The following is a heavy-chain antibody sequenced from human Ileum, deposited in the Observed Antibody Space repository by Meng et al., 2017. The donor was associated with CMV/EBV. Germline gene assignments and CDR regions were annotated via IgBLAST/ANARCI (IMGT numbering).Heavy chain of an antibody. V-gene: IGHV4-4*07. CDR2: IHPTGTT. CDR3: ARAAARGVPVDL. Sequence: VQLQESGPRLLQPSETLSLPCTVTGGSLTSYYWTWIRQPAGKGLEWIGRIHPTGTTDDNPSLRSRVSMSLDKSKNQFSLKLTSVTAADTAVYYCARAAARGVPVDLWGQGTLVTVSS. D-gene: IGHD3-10*01. CDR1: GGSLTSYY. J-gene: IGHJ5*02.